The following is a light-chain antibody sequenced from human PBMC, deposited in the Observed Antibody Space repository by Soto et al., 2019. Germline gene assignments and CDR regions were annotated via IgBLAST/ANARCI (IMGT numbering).Light chain of an antibody. CDR3: KTWGAGSVV. J-gene: IGLJ2*01. CDR1: SEHSTYA. V-gene: IGLV4-69*01. CDR2: IYSDGSH. Sequence: QSVLTQSPSASASLGASVKVTCTLNSEHSTYAIAWHRQQPDKGPRYLMWIYSDGSHARGGGIPDRFLGSSSGAERHLNISSLQSDEEAEYYCKTWGAGSVVFGGGTKLT.